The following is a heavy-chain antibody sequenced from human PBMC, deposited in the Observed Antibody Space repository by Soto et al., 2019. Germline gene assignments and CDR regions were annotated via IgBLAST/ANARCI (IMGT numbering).Heavy chain of an antibody. CDR3: AREGPRANVTFDC. V-gene: IGHV1-69*06. Sequence: QVQLVQSGAEVKKPGSSVRVSCKASGGTFSSYTINWVRQAPGQGLVWMGGIIPFFGTAKYAQKLQGRVTITADKNTSTAYMELSSLKSEDTAVYYCAREGPRANVTFDCWGQGTLVTVSS. J-gene: IGHJ4*02. CDR2: IIPFFGTA. D-gene: IGHD2-21*02. CDR1: GGTFSSYT.